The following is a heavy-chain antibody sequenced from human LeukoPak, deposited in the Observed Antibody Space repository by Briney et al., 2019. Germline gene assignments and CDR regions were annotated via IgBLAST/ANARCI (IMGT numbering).Heavy chain of an antibody. CDR2: ISYDGSNK. CDR3: AKDVDPHYGSGSSGLDY. CDR1: GFTFSSYG. V-gene: IGHV3-30*18. D-gene: IGHD3-10*01. J-gene: IGHJ4*02. Sequence: PGGSLRLSCAASGFTFSSYGMHWVRQAPGKGLEWVAVISYDGSNKYYADSVKGRFTISRDNSKNTLYLQMNSLRAEDTAVYYCAKDVDPHYGSGSSGLDYWGQGTLVTVSS.